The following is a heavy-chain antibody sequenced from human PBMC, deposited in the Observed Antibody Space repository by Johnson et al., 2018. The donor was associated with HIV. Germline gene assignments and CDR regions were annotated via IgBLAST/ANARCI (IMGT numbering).Heavy chain of an antibody. Sequence: VQLVESGGGVVQPGRSLRLSCAASGFTFSSYAMHWVRQAPGKGLEWVAVISYDGSNKYYADSVKGRFTISRDNSKNTLYLQMNSLKAEDTAVYYCAGERGAFDIWGQGTMVTVSS. CDR2: ISYDGSNK. CDR3: AGERGAFDI. J-gene: IGHJ3*02. V-gene: IGHV3-30*04. CDR1: GFTFSSYA. D-gene: IGHD1-26*01.